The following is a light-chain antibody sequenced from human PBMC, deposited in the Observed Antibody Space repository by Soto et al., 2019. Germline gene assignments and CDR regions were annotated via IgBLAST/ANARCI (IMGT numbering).Light chain of an antibody. CDR3: QQYNIYPGT. V-gene: IGKV1-5*01. CDR1: QSISSW. CDR2: GAS. Sequence: DIQMTQSPSTLSASVGDRVTITCRASQSISSWLAWYQQKPGKAPRLLIYGASSLESGVPSTFSGSGSGTEFTPTISTLQPDDFATYYCQQYNIYPGTFGQGTKVEIK. J-gene: IGKJ1*01.